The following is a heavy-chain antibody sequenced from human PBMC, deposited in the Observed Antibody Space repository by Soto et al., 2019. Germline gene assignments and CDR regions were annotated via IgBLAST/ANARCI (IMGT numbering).Heavy chain of an antibody. CDR3: ARDGATDIVLGEYYYYGMDV. CDR2: ISAYNGNT. CDR1: GYTFTSYG. J-gene: IGHJ6*02. D-gene: IGHD2-2*01. Sequence: QVQLVQSGAEVKKPGASVKVSCKASGYTFTSYGISWVRQAPGQGLEWMGWISAYNGNTNYAQKLQGRVTMTTDTSTSTAYMELRSLRSDDTAVYYCARDGATDIVLGEYYYYGMDVWGQGTTVTVSS. V-gene: IGHV1-18*01.